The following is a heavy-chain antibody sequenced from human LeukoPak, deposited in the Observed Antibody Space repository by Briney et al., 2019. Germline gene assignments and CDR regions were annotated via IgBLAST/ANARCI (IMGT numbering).Heavy chain of an antibody. J-gene: IGHJ5*02. Sequence: GGSLRLSCAASGFTFSSYAMNWVRQAPGKGLEWVAVISYDGSNKYYVDSVKGRFTISRDNSKNTLYLQMNSLRAEDTAVYYCARVGTSSLRDWFDPWGQGTLVTVSS. D-gene: IGHD2-8*01. V-gene: IGHV3-30*04. CDR1: GFTFSSYA. CDR3: ARVGTSSLRDWFDP. CDR2: ISYDGSNK.